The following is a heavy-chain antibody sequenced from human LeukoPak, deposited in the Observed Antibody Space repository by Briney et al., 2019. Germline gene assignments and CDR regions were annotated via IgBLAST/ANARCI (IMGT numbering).Heavy chain of an antibody. CDR2: ISSSGSTI. CDR3: ARVHSYCSTTSCLDY. CDR1: GFTFSDYY. V-gene: IGHV3-11*01. J-gene: IGHJ4*02. D-gene: IGHD2-2*01. Sequence: GGSLRLSCAASGFTFSDYYMSWIRQAPGKGLEWVSYISSSGSTIYYADSVKGRFTISRDNAKNSLYLQMNSLRAEDTAVYYCARVHSYCSTTSCLDYWGQGTLVTVSS.